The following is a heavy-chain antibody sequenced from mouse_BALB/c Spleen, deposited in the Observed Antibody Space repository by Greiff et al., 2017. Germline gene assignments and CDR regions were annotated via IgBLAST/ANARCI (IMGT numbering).Heavy chain of an antibody. V-gene: IGHV3-2*02. Sequence: EVKLVESGPGLVKPSQSLSLTCTVTGYSITSDYAWNWIRQFPGNKLEWMGYISYSGSTSYNPSLKSRISITRDTSKNQFFLQLNSVTTEDTATYYCARFITTVVATRGYAMDYWGQGTSVTVSS. CDR3: ARFITTVVATRGYAMDY. J-gene: IGHJ4*01. D-gene: IGHD1-1*01. CDR1: GYSITSDYA. CDR2: ISYSGST.